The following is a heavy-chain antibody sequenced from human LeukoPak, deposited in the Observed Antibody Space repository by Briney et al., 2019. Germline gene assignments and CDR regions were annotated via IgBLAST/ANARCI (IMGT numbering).Heavy chain of an antibody. CDR1: RFTFSTYG. V-gene: IGHV3-33*01. CDR2: IWYDGSNK. D-gene: IGHD3-9*01. CDR3: ARGFGRYLPPGNDAFDI. Sequence: GGSLRLSCAASRFTFSTYGMHWVRQAPGKGLEWVAFIWYDGSNKYYADSVKGRFTISRDNSKNTLYLQMNSLRAEDTAVYHCARGFGRYLPPGNDAFDIWGLGTMVTVSS. J-gene: IGHJ3*02.